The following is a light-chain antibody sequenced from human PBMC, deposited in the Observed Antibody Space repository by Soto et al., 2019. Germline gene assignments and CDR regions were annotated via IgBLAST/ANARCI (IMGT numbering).Light chain of an antibody. V-gene: IGKV3-15*01. Sequence: EIVMTQSPATLSVSPGERATLSCRASQSVSSNLAWYQQKPGQAPRLLIYGASTRATGIPARFSGSGSGTEFTLTISSLQSEDFAVYYCQQYNNWPLTSGGGTKVDIK. CDR1: QSVSSN. J-gene: IGKJ4*01. CDR3: QQYNNWPLT. CDR2: GAS.